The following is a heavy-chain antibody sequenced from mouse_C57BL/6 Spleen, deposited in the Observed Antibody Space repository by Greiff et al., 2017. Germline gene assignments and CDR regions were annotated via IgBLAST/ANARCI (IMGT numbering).Heavy chain of an antibody. CDR1: GFTFSDYG. Sequence: EVKLEESGGGLVKPGGSLKLSCAASGFTFSDYGMHWVRQAPEKGLEWVAYISSGSSTIYYADTVKGRFTISRDNAKNTLFLQMTSLRSEDTAMYYCATHYYGSSPYYFDYWGQGTTLTVSS. J-gene: IGHJ2*01. CDR3: ATHYYGSSPYYFDY. CDR2: ISSGSSTI. V-gene: IGHV5-17*01. D-gene: IGHD1-1*01.